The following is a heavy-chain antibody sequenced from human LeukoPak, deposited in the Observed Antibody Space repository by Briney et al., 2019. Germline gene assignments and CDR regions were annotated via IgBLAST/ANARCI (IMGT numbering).Heavy chain of an antibody. Sequence: GRSLRLSCAASGFTFRSYTMHWVRQAPGKGLEWVAVILYDGRTTNYTESVRGRFTISRDTSENTLYLQMNNLRPEDTAIYYCAREILGSAFSFDYWGQGTLVTVSS. CDR3: AREILGSAFSFDY. V-gene: IGHV3-30*04. CDR2: ILYDGRTT. CDR1: GFTFRSYT. J-gene: IGHJ4*02. D-gene: IGHD1-26*01.